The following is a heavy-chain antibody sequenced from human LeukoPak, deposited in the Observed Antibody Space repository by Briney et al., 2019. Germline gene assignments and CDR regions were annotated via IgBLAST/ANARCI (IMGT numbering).Heavy chain of an antibody. D-gene: IGHD3-10*01. CDR1: GFTFGDFA. CDR3: TRGPARFGSGTYYFFDY. V-gene: IGHV3-49*04. CDR2: IRSKAYGGTT. Sequence: PGGSLRLSCITSGFTFGDFAMSWVRQAPGKGLEWVGFIRSKAYGGTTEYAASVKGRFTISRDDSRSIAFLQMNNLKTEDTAVYYCTRGPARFGSGTYYFFDYWGQGTLVTVSS. J-gene: IGHJ4*02.